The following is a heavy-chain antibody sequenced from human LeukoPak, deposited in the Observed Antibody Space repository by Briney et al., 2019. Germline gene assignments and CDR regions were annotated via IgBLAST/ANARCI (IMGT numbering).Heavy chain of an antibody. CDR2: IYYIGST. V-gene: IGHV4-30-4*08. Sequence: SETLSLTCTVSGGSINSGDYYWSWIRQPPGKGLEWIGYIYYIGSTYYKPSLMSRVTMSLDTSKNQFSLKLSSVTAADTAVYYCARALGYCSSSRCYSLDCWGQGTLVTVSS. CDR3: ARALGYCSSSRCYSLDC. D-gene: IGHD2-15*01. CDR1: GGSINSGDYY. J-gene: IGHJ4*02.